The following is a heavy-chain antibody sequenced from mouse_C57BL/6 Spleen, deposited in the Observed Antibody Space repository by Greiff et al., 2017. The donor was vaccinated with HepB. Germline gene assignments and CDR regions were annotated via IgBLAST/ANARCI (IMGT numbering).Heavy chain of an antibody. CDR2: ISSGSSTI. V-gene: IGHV5-17*01. J-gene: IGHJ4*01. Sequence: DVMLVESGGGLVKPGGSLKLSCAASGFTFSDYGMHWVRQAPEKGLEWVAYISSGSSTIYYADTVKGRFTISRDNAKNTLFLQMTSLRSEDTAMYYCARPYYDYDDAMDYWGQGTSVTVSS. CDR3: ARPYYDYDDAMDY. CDR1: GFTFSDYG. D-gene: IGHD2-4*01.